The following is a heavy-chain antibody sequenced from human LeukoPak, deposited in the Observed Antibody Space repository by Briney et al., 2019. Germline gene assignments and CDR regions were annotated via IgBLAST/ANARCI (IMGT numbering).Heavy chain of an antibody. CDR1: GYTFTSYG. J-gene: IGHJ6*03. Sequence: GASVKVSCKASGYTFTSYGISWVRQAPGQGLEWMGWIGAYNGNTNYAQKLQGRVTMTTDTSTSTAYMELRSLRSDDTAVYYCARASPDYGDPDPYYYYYYYMDVWGKGTTVTVSS. CDR3: ARASPDYGDPDPYYYYYYYMDV. CDR2: IGAYNGNT. V-gene: IGHV1-18*01. D-gene: IGHD4-17*01.